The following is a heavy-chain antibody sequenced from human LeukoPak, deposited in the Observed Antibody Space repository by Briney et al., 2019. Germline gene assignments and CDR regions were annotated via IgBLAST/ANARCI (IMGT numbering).Heavy chain of an antibody. V-gene: IGHV4-38-2*01. CDR1: GYSIASGYY. Sequence: PSDTLFLTCAVSGYSIASGYYRGWCRQPPGKGMELIAIIYHSGSGSYHPSLRSRVTMSLDTSKNNFSLKLSSVTAADTAVYYCARLPHCDGARCHGGGYYVDYWGQGILVTVCS. CDR2: IYHSGSG. J-gene: IGHJ4*02. D-gene: IGHD2-21*01. CDR3: ARLPHCDGARCHGGGYYVDY.